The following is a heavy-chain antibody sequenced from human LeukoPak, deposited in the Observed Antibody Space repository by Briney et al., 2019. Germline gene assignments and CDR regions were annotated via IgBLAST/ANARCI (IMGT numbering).Heavy chain of an antibody. CDR1: RFTFSSYA. Sequence: PGGSLRLSCAASRFTFSSYAMSWVRQAPGKGLEWVSTISGRGDSTYYADSVKGRFTISRDNSRNTLYLQMNTLRAEDTAVYYCAKAIAAPVWYFDLWGRGTVGTVSS. J-gene: IGHJ2*01. CDR3: AKAIAAPVWYFDL. D-gene: IGHD6-13*01. CDR2: ISGRGDST. V-gene: IGHV3-23*01.